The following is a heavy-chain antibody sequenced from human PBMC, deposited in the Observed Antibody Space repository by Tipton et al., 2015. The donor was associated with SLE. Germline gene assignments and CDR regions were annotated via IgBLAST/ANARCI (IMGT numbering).Heavy chain of an antibody. CDR3: ARLFGASSWSEPNY. Sequence: TLSLTCTVSGGSISSYYWSWIRQPPGKGLEWIGYIYYSGSTNYNPSLKSRVTISVDTSKNQFSLKLSSVTAANTAVYYCARLFGASSWSEPNYWGQGTLVTVSS. J-gene: IGHJ4*02. V-gene: IGHV4-59*08. D-gene: IGHD6-13*01. CDR2: IYYSGST. CDR1: GGSISSYY.